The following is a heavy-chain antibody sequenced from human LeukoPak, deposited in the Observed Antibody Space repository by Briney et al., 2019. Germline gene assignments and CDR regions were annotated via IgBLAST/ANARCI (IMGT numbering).Heavy chain of an antibody. D-gene: IGHD1-26*01. V-gene: IGHV3-64*01. CDR3: ARGGGPYSGSSYYFDY. CDR1: GFNLSSYA. J-gene: IGHJ4*02. CDR2: ISSNGGST. Sequence: GGSLRLSCAASGFNLSSYAMHWVRQAPGKGLEYVSAISSNGGSTYYANSVKGRFTISRDNSKNTLYLQMGSLRAEDMAVYYCARGGGPYSGSSYYFDYWGQGTLVTVPS.